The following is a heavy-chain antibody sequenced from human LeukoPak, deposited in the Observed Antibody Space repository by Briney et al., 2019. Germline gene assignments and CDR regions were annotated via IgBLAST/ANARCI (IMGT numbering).Heavy chain of an antibody. Sequence: PGGSLRLSCAASGFVFVDYWMSWVRQAPGKGLEWVANIKQDGSKQYYVDSVKGRSTISRDNAKNSLYLQMNSLRAEDTAVYYCARGRDYGDYVVHAFDIWGQGTMVTVSS. V-gene: IGHV3-7*03. D-gene: IGHD4-17*01. CDR2: IKQDGSKQ. CDR3: ARGRDYGDYVVHAFDI. CDR1: GFVFVDYW. J-gene: IGHJ3*02.